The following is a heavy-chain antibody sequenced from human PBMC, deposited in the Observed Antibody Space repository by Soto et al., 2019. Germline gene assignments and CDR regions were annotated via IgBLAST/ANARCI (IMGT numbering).Heavy chain of an antibody. D-gene: IGHD3-22*01. CDR2: INHSGST. V-gene: IGHV4-34*01. CDR1: GGSFSGYY. J-gene: IGHJ4*02. Sequence: SETLSLTCAVYGGSFSGYYWSWIRQPPGKGLVWIGEINHSGSTNYNPSLKSRVTISVDTSKNQFSLKLSSVTAADTAVYYCARAAYYYDSSGYYYHGGNFDYWGQGTLVTVSS. CDR3: ARAAYYYDSSGYYYHGGNFDY.